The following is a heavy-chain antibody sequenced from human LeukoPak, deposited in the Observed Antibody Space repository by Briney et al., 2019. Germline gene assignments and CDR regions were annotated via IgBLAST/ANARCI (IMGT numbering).Heavy chain of an antibody. D-gene: IGHD3-10*01. CDR3: ARDSSGSGSYHNWFDP. CDR2: IILGGSS. J-gene: IGHJ5*02. Sequence: SETLSLTCSVDGGSLSAYFWSWIRHPPRKGLEWIGEIILGGSSDYNPSLKSRVDKSKNQFSLTLSSATAAYTAVYYCARDSSGSGSYHNWFDPWGQGTLVTVSS. V-gene: IGHV4-34*12. CDR1: GGSLSAYF.